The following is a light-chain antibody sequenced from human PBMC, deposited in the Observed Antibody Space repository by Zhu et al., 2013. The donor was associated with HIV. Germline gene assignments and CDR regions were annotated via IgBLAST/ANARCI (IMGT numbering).Light chain of an antibody. J-gene: IGLJ3*02. V-gene: IGLV4-69*01. Sequence: QLVLTQSPSASASLGASVKLTCTLSSGHSTYAIAWHQQQPEKGPRYLMTLNSDGSHTKGDGIPNRFSGSSSGTERYLTISSLQSEDEADYYCQTWGTGIWVFGGGTKLTVL. CDR3: QTWGTGIWV. CDR1: SGHSTYA. CDR2: LNSDGSH.